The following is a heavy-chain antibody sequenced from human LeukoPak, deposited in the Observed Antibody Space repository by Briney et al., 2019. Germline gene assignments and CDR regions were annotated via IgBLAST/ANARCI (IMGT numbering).Heavy chain of an antibody. V-gene: IGHV4-34*01. CDR3: ARETTAFYYFDY. D-gene: IGHD4-17*01. J-gene: IGHJ4*02. CDR1: GGSFSGYY. Sequence: SETLSLTCAVYGGSFSGYYWSWIRQPPGKGLEWIGEINHSGSTNYNPSLKSRVTISVDTSKNQFSLKLSSVTAADTAVYYCARETTAFYYFDYWGQGTLVTVSS. CDR2: INHSGST.